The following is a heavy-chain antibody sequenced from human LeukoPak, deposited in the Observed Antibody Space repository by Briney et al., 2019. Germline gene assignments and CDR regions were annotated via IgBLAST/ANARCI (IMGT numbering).Heavy chain of an antibody. CDR2: IYSGGST. Sequence: PGGSLRLSCAASGFTASSNYMSWVRQAPGKGLEWVSVIYSGGSTYYADSVKGRFTISRGNSKNTLYLQMGSLRAEDTAVYYCARDAPSYYYDSSGTLDYWGQGTLVTVSS. CDR1: GFTASSNY. D-gene: IGHD3-22*01. CDR3: ARDAPSYYYDSSGTLDY. J-gene: IGHJ4*02. V-gene: IGHV3-66*01.